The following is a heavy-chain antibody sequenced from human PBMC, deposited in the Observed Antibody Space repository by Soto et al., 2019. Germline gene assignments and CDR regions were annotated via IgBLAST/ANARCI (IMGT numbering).Heavy chain of an antibody. CDR1: GGSISSSSYY. Sequence: QLQLQESGPGLVKPSETLSLTCTVSGGSISSSSYYWGWIRQPPGKGLEWIGSIYYSGSTYYNPSLKSRVTISVDTSKNQFSLKLSSVTAADTAVYYCASEYSSSWYELGAFDIWGQGTMVTVSS. D-gene: IGHD6-13*01. V-gene: IGHV4-39*01. CDR2: IYYSGST. J-gene: IGHJ3*02. CDR3: ASEYSSSWYELGAFDI.